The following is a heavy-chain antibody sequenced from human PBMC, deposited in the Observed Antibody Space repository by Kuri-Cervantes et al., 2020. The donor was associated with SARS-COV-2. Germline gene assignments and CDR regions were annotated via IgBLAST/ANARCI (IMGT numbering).Heavy chain of an antibody. CDR1: GGSISTYY. CDR2: IYYSGST. Sequence: GSLRLSCTVSGGSISTYYWSWIRQPPGKGLEWIGYIYYSGSTTYNPSLKSRVTISVDTSKNQFSLELDSVTAADTAVYYCARESNHSHYYGTEVWGQGTTVTVSS. CDR3: ARESNHSHYYGTEV. V-gene: IGHV4-59*01. J-gene: IGHJ6*02. D-gene: IGHD2-15*01.